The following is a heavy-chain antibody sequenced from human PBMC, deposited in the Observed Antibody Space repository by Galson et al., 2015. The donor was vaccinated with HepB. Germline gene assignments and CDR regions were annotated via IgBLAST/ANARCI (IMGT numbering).Heavy chain of an antibody. J-gene: IGHJ3*02. CDR1: GFTFKTYW. CDR3: ARGGGYDPESTKNAFDI. Sequence: SLRLSCAASGFTFKTYWMHWVRQAPGKGLVWVSRIDGDGRYTTYADSVKGRFTISRDNAKSTLYLQMNSLRADDTAVYYCARGGGYDPESTKNAFDIWGQGTMVTVSS. V-gene: IGHV3-74*03. D-gene: IGHD2-15*01. CDR2: IDGDGRYT.